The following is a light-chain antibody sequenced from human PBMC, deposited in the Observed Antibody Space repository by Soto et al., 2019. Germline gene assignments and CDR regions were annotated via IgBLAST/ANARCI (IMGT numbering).Light chain of an antibody. Sequence: EIVLTQSPGTLSLSPGERATVSCRASQSVRNNYLTWYQQKPGQAPRLLIYDASSRATGIPDRFSGSGSGTDFTLAISRLEPEDFVVYYCQQYGSSPLTFGGGTKVEIK. CDR1: QSVRNNY. V-gene: IGKV3-20*01. CDR2: DAS. J-gene: IGKJ4*01. CDR3: QQYGSSPLT.